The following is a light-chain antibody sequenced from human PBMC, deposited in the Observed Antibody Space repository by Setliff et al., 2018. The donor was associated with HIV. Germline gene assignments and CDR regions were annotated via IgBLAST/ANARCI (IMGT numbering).Light chain of an antibody. Sequence: QSVLTQPRSVSGSPGQSVTISCTGTTSDVGNYDFVSWYQHHPGKAPKLMIYDVNTRPSGVPDRFSGSKSGNTSSLTISGLQAEDEADFYCCSYACSHTFVFGTGTKVTVL. CDR3: CSYACSHTFV. V-gene: IGLV2-11*01. J-gene: IGLJ1*01. CDR2: DVN. CDR1: TSDVGNYDF.